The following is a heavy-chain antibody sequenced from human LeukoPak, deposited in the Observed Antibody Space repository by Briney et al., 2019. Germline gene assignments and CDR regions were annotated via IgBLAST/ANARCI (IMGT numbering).Heavy chain of an antibody. Sequence: SETLSLTCAVSGYSISSGYYWGWIRQPPGKGLEWIGTIYHNGNTYYNPSLKSRVTISVDTSKNQFSLKLSSVTAADTAVYYCARVRYNYGDSDYWGQGALVTVSS. V-gene: IGHV4-38-2*01. CDR2: IYHNGNT. CDR3: ARVRYNYGDSDY. J-gene: IGHJ4*02. D-gene: IGHD5-18*01. CDR1: GYSISSGYY.